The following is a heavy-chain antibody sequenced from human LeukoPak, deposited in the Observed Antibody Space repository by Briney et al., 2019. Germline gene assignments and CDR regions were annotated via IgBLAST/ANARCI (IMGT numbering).Heavy chain of an antibody. V-gene: IGHV4-34*01. J-gene: IGHJ4*02. CDR2: INHSGST. Sequence: KPSETLSLTCAVYGGSFSGYYWSWIRQPPGKGLEWIGEINHSGSTNYNPSLKSRVTISVDTSKNQFSLKLSSVTAADTAAYYCARLGYCSSTSCYGYYFDYWGQGTLVTVSS. CDR1: GGSFSGYY. D-gene: IGHD2-2*01. CDR3: ARLGYCSSTSCYGYYFDY.